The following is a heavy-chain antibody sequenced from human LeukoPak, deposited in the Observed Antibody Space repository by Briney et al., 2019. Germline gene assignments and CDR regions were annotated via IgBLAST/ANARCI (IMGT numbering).Heavy chain of an antibody. V-gene: IGHV1-3*01. CDR1: GYTFTDYA. CDR3: ARDLYGSTWYIFDY. D-gene: IGHD6-13*01. J-gene: IGHJ4*02. CDR2: INAGDGNT. Sequence: ASVKGSCKASGYTFTDYAIHWVRQAPGQRLEWMGWINAGDGNTKYSQNFQGRVTITRDTSASTTYMDLSSLRSEDTAVYYCARDLYGSTWYIFDYWGQGTLVTVSS.